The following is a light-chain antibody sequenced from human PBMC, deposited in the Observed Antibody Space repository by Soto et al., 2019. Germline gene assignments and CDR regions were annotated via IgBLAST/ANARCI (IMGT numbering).Light chain of an antibody. CDR2: GAS. V-gene: IGKV3-15*01. J-gene: IGKJ1*01. Sequence: ETVLTQSPASLSLSPGERATLSCRASQSVATKLAWYQQRPGQAPRLLIYGASNRAIGLQARFSGSGSGTEFTLTITSLQSEDFAVYYCQQYNNWPQTFGQGTKVDIK. CDR1: QSVATK. CDR3: QQYNNWPQT.